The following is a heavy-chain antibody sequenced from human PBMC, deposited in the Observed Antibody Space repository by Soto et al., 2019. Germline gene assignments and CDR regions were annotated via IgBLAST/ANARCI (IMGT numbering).Heavy chain of an antibody. V-gene: IGHV1-69*02. J-gene: IGHJ6*03. D-gene: IGHD3-3*01. CDR3: ARVGSSGYDFWSGYYTRMASYYMDV. Sequence: ASVKVSCKASGGTFSSYTISWVRQAPGQGLEWMGRIIPILDIADYAQKFQGRVTITADKSTSTAYMELSSLRSEDTAVYYCARVGSSGYDFWSGYYTRMASYYMDVWGKGTTVTVSS. CDR2: IIPILDIA. CDR1: GGTFSSYT.